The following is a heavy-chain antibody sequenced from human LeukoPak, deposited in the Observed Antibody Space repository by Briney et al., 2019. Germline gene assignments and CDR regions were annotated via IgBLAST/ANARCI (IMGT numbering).Heavy chain of an antibody. V-gene: IGHV3-30*03. CDR1: GFTFSSYG. CDR3: ARESLTYWYFDL. J-gene: IGHJ2*01. Sequence: GGSLRLSCAASGFTFSSYGMHWVRQAPGKGLEWVAVISYDGSNKYYADSVKGRFTISRDNSKNTLYLQMNSLRAEDTAVYYCARESLTYWYFDLWGRGTLVTVSS. CDR2: ISYDGSNK. D-gene: IGHD3-9*01.